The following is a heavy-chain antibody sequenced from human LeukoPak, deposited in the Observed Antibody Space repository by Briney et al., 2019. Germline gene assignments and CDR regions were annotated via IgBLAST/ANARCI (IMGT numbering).Heavy chain of an antibody. J-gene: IGHJ4*02. D-gene: IGHD7-27*01. CDR3: VGGAPNWGFDF. CDR1: GYTFTSYD. Sequence: GASVTVSCKAFGYTFTSYDINWVRQATGQGFEWMGWMSPSTGNTGYAQKFQGRVTMTRYTSVSTAYMELSSLRSEDTAVYYCVGGAPNWGFDFWGQGTLVTVSS. CDR2: MSPSTGNT. V-gene: IGHV1-8*01.